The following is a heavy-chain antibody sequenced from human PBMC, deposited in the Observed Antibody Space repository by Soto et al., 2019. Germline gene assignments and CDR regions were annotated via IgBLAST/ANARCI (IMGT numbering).Heavy chain of an antibody. Sequence: QVQLVESGGGVVQPGRSLRLSCAASGFTFTNYAMHWVRQAPGKGLEWVAVISYDENNKYYADSVKGRFTISRDNSKNTGYLQMDSLRAEDTAVYYCAKKEGRGVATTMVGIFDYWGQGTLVTVSS. D-gene: IGHD5-18*01. J-gene: IGHJ4*02. CDR2: ISYDENNK. V-gene: IGHV3-30*18. CDR3: AKKEGRGVATTMVGIFDY. CDR1: GFTFTNYA.